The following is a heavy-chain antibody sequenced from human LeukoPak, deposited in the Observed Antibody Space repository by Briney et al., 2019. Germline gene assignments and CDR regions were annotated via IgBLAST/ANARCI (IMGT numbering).Heavy chain of an antibody. CDR3: ARPSGYDILTGYPSNY. CDR1: GFTFSDYY. CDR2: ISSSGSTI. V-gene: IGHV3-11*01. Sequence: GGSLRLSCAASGFTFSDYYMSGIRQAPGKGLEWVSYISSSGSTIYYADSVKGRFTISRDNAKNSLYLQMNSLGAEDTAVYYCARPSGYDILTGYPSNYWGQGTLVTVSS. D-gene: IGHD3-9*01. J-gene: IGHJ4*02.